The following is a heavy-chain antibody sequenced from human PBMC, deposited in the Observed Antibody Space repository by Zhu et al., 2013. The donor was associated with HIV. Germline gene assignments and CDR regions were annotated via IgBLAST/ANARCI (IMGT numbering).Heavy chain of an antibody. J-gene: IGHJ4*02. CDR3: ARRGHIVVVPAAIKGAFDY. CDR1: GYSFTDYH. CDR2: INPNSGGT. V-gene: IGHV1-2*02. D-gene: IGHD2-2*02. Sequence: QVQLVQSGAEVKKPGASVKVSCKAAGYSFTDYHMHWVRQAPGQGLEWMGWINPNSGGTNYAQKFQGRVTMTRDTSISTAYMELSRLRSDDTAVYYCARRGHIVVVPAAIKGAFDYWGQGTLVTVSS.